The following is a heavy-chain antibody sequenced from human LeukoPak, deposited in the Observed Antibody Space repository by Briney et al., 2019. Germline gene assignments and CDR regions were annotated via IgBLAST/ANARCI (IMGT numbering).Heavy chain of an antibody. Sequence: GGSLRLSCAASGFTVSSFWMSWVRQAPGKGLEWVANIKQEGSEKYYVDSVKGRFTISRDNAKNSLYLQMNSLRAEDTAVYYCAREQSDAFDIWGQGTMVTVSS. CDR2: IKQEGSEK. CDR1: GFTVSSFW. CDR3: AREQSDAFDI. J-gene: IGHJ3*02. D-gene: IGHD5-24*01. V-gene: IGHV3-7*01.